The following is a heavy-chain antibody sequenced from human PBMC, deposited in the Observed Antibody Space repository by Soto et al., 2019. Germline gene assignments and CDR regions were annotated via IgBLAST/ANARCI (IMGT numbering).Heavy chain of an antibody. Sequence: QLQLQESGPGLVKPSETLSLTCTVSGGSISSSSYYWGWIRQPPGKGLEWIGSIYYSGSTYYNPSLKSRVTISVDTSKNQFSLKLSSVTAADTAVYYCARLVNSSSWSRAIVDYWGQGTLVTVSS. CDR1: GGSISSSSYY. D-gene: IGHD6-13*01. CDR3: ARLVNSSSWSRAIVDY. CDR2: IYYSGST. V-gene: IGHV4-39*01. J-gene: IGHJ4*02.